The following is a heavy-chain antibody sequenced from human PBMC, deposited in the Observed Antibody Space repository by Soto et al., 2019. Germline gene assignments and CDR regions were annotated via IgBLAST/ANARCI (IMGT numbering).Heavy chain of an antibody. D-gene: IGHD6-19*01. CDR1: GGAISSSNW. J-gene: IGHJ4*02. Sequence: QVQLQESGPGLVKPSGTLSLTCAVSGGAISSSNWWRGVRQPPGKGLEWIGDIYHSGSTNYNKSLKSGVTISVDKSKNQFSLKLSSVTAADTAVYYCARIAVAGTYVDYWGQGNLVTVSS. CDR2: IYHSGST. CDR3: ARIAVAGTYVDY. V-gene: IGHV4-4*02.